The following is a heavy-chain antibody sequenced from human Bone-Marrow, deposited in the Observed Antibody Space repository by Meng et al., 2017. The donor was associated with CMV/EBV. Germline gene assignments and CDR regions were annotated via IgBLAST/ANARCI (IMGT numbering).Heavy chain of an antibody. CDR2: IRYDGSNK. J-gene: IGHJ4*02. D-gene: IGHD4-17*01. CDR1: GFTFSSYW. CDR3: AKGDYGDYIAY. V-gene: IGHV3-30*02. Sequence: GGSLRLSCAASGFTFSSYWMHWVRQAPGKGLEWVAFIRYDGSNKYYADSVKGRFTISRDNSKNTLYLQMNSLRAEDTAVYYCAKGDYGDYIAYWGQGTLVTVSS.